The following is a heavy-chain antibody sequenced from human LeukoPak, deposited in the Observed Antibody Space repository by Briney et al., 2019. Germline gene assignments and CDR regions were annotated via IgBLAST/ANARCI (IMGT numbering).Heavy chain of an antibody. V-gene: IGHV4-61*02. CDR2: IYTSGST. CDR1: DGSISSGSYY. Sequence: SETLSLTCTVSDGSISSGSYYWSWIRQPAGKGLEWIGRIYTSGSTNYNPSLKSRVTISVDTSKNQFYLKLSSVTAADTAVYYCARSHVRYYFDYWGQGTLVTVSS. J-gene: IGHJ4*02. CDR3: ARSHVRYYFDY.